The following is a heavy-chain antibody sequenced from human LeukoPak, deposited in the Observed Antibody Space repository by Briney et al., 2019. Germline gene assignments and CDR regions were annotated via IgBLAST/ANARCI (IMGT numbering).Heavy chain of an antibody. D-gene: IGHD1-26*01. CDR2: IKQDGSEK. CDR3: ARVYPWYSGSFKFDY. V-gene: IGHV3-7*01. Sequence: GGSLRLSCAASGFTFSSYWMSWVRQAPGEGLEWVANIKQDGSEKYYVDSVKGRFTISRDNAKNSLYLQMNSLRAEDTAVYYCARVYPWYSGSFKFDYWGQGTLVTVSS. CDR1: GFTFSSYW. J-gene: IGHJ4*02.